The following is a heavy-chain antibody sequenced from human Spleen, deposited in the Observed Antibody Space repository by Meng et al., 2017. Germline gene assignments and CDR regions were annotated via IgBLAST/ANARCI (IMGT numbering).Heavy chain of an antibody. CDR2: VSGSGGST. J-gene: IGHJ4*02. V-gene: IGHV3-23*01. D-gene: IGHD3-22*01. CDR1: GFTFSSYA. Sequence: GESLKISCAASGFTFSSYAMSWVRQAPGKGLEWVSVVSGSGGSTSYTDSVKGRFTISRDNSKNTLYLQMNSLRGEDTVVYYCAKEPYDTSGYFQDYWGQGTLVTVSS. CDR3: AKEPYDTSGYFQDY.